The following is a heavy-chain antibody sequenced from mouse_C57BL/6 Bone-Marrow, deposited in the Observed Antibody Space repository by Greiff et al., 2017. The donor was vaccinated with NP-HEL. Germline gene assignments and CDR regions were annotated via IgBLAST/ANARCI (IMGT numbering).Heavy chain of an antibody. CDR2: IDPENGDT. J-gene: IGHJ3*01. CDR1: GFNIKDDY. V-gene: IGHV14-4*01. CDR3: TKGLRRFAY. Sequence: EVQLQQSGAELVRPGASVKLSCTASGFNIKDDYTHWVKQRPEQGLEWIGWIDPENGDTEYASKFQGKATITADTSSNTAYLQLSSLTSEDTAVYYCTKGLRRFAYWGQGTLVTVSA. D-gene: IGHD2-4*01.